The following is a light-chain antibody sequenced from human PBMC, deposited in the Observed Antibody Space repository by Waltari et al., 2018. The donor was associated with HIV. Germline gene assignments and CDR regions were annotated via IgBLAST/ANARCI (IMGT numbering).Light chain of an antibody. Sequence: QSVLTQPPSVSAAPGQKVTISCSGRNSHIGNNYVSWYQQLPGTAPKLLIYDNNKRPSGIPDRFPGSKSGTSATLGITGLQTGDEADYYCGTWDSSLSAGVFGGGTKLTVL. CDR2: DNN. V-gene: IGLV1-51*01. CDR1: NSHIGNNY. J-gene: IGLJ2*01. CDR3: GTWDSSLSAGV.